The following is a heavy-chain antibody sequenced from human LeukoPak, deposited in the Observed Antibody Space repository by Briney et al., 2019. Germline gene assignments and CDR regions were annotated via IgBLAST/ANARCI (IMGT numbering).Heavy chain of an antibody. CDR1: GGSISSSSYY. V-gene: IGHV4-39*07. CDR2: IYYSGST. J-gene: IGHJ4*02. Sequence: SEALSLTCTVSGGSISSSSYYWGWIRQPPGKGLEWIGSIYYSGSTYYNPSLKSRVTISVDTSKNQFSLKLSSVTAADTAVYYCGYIRIAAAGMSDLDYFDYWGQGTLVTVSS. D-gene: IGHD6-13*01. CDR3: GYIRIAAAGMSDLDYFDY.